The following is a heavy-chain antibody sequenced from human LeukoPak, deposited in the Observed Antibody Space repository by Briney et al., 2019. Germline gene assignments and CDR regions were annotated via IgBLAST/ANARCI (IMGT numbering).Heavy chain of an antibody. CDR2: IKEDGSEE. J-gene: IGHJ4*02. Sequence: GGSLRLSCAASGFTFSSYWMSWVRQAPGKGLEWVANIKEDGSEEYYVDSVKGRFTISRDNAKNSLYLQKNSLRAEDTAVYYCARKPRQGRKDYGDYFDYWGQGTLVTVSS. V-gene: IGHV3-7*04. D-gene: IGHD4-17*01. CDR3: ARKPRQGRKDYGDYFDY. CDR1: GFTFSSYW.